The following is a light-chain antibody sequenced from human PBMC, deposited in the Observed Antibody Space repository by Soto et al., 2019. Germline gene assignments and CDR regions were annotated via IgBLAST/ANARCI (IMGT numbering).Light chain of an antibody. J-gene: IGKJ2*01. CDR3: MQGTHWPRYT. Sequence: DVVMTQSPLSLPVTLGQPASISCRSSQSLVYSYGNTYLNWFQQRPGQSPRRLIYKVSNRDSGVPDRFSGSGSGTDFTLKISRVEADDVGVYYCMQGTHWPRYTFGQGTKLEIK. CDR1: QSLVYSYGNTY. V-gene: IGKV2-30*01. CDR2: KVS.